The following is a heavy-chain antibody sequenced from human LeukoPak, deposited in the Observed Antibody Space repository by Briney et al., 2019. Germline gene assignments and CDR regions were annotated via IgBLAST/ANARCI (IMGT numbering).Heavy chain of an antibody. V-gene: IGHV4-4*09. CDR3: ARLVDSSGYYSLPPQYFDY. CDR2: IYTSGGT. D-gene: IGHD3-22*01. J-gene: IGHJ4*02. Sequence: SETLSLTCTVSGGSISSYYWSWVRQPPGKGLEWIGYIYTSGGTNYNPSLKSRGTISADTSKNQFSLKLSSVTAADTAVYYCARLVDSSGYYSLPPQYFDYWGQGTLVTVSS. CDR1: GGSISSYY.